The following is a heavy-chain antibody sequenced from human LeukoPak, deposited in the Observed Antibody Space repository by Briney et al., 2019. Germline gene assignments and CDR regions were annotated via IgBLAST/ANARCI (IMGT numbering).Heavy chain of an antibody. CDR2: INHSGST. D-gene: IGHD3-3*01. CDR1: GGSFSGYY. V-gene: IGHV4-34*01. CDR3: ARGRGYYDFWSGSLGYFDY. J-gene: IGHJ4*02. Sequence: SETLSLTCAVYGGSFSGYYWSWIRQPPGKGLEWIGEINHSGSTNYNPSLKSRVTISVDTSKSQFSLKLSSVTAADTAVYYCARGRGYYDFWSGSLGYFDYWGQGTLVTVSS.